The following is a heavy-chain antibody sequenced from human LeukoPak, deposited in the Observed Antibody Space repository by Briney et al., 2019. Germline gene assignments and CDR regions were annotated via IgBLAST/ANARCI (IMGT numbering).Heavy chain of an antibody. D-gene: IGHD2-2*01. CDR2: IIPIFGTA. Sequence: ASVKVFCKASGGTFSSYAISWVRQAPGQGLEWMGGIIPIFGTANYAQKFQGRVTITADESTSTAYMELSSLRSEDTAVYYCARGGRSYCSSTSCYFNNWFDPWGQGTLVTVSS. CDR1: GGTFSSYA. J-gene: IGHJ5*02. CDR3: ARGGRSYCSSTSCYFNNWFDP. V-gene: IGHV1-69*13.